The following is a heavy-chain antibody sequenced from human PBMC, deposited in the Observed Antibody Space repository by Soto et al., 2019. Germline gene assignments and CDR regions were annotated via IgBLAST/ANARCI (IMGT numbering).Heavy chain of an antibody. CDR2: IYYSGST. CDR1: GGSISSGGYL. Sequence: QVQLQESGPGLVKPSQTLSLTCTVSGGSISSGGYLWSWIRQHPGKGLEWIGYIYYSGSTYYNPSLKSRVTISVDTSKNQFSLKLSSVTAADTAVYYCARALIVVVPAATNVFDIWCHGTMVTVSS. V-gene: IGHV4-31*03. J-gene: IGHJ3*02. CDR3: ARALIVVVPAATNVFDI. D-gene: IGHD2-2*01.